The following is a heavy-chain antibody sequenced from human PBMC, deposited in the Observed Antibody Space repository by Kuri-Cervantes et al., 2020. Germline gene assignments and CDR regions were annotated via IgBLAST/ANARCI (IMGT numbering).Heavy chain of an antibody. D-gene: IGHD3-10*01. V-gene: IGHV3-23*01. Sequence: GGSLRLSCAASGFTFSSYAMSWVRQAPGKGLEWVSAISGSGGNTCYADSVKGRFTISRDNSKNALYLQMNSLRAEDTAVYYCARDKGCGELSQYGMDVWGQGTTVTVSS. CDR1: GFTFSSYA. CDR3: ARDKGCGELSQYGMDV. J-gene: IGHJ6*02. CDR2: ISGSGGNT.